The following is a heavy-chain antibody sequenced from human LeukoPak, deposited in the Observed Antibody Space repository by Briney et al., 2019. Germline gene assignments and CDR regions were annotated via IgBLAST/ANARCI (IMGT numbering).Heavy chain of an antibody. D-gene: IGHD6-13*01. J-gene: IGHJ4*02. CDR2: INPSGGST. Sequence: ASVKVSCKASGYTFTSYSTHWVRQAPGQGLEWMGIINPSGGSTSYAQKFQGRVTMTRDTSTSTVYMELSSLRSEDTAVYYCASIAAAGHYFDYWGQGTLVTVSS. CDR1: GYTFTSYS. V-gene: IGHV1-46*01. CDR3: ASIAAAGHYFDY.